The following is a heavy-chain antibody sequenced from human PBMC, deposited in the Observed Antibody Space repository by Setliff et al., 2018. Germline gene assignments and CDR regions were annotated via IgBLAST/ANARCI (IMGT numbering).Heavy chain of an antibody. CDR3: ARDLHRISTQTPFDY. Sequence: ASVKVSCKASGYTFTSYGISWVRQAPGQGLEWMGWISAYNGNTNYAQKPQGRVTMTTDTSTSTAYMELRSLRSDDTAVYYCARDLHRISTQTPFDYWGQGTLVTVSS. D-gene: IGHD1-20*01. CDR2: ISAYNGNT. CDR1: GYTFTSYG. V-gene: IGHV1-18*01. J-gene: IGHJ4*02.